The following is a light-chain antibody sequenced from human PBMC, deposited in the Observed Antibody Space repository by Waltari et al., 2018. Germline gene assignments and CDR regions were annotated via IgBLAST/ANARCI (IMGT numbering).Light chain of an antibody. CDR1: SSNIGGDT. J-gene: IGLJ3*02. V-gene: IGLV1-44*01. Sequence: QSVLTQPPSASGTPGQRVTISCSGSSSNIGGDTVNWYQQLPGTVPKVLIYSNDRRPSGVPDRFSGSKSGTSASLTISGLQSEDEADYYCAAWDDSLSGRVFGGGTKLTVL. CDR3: AAWDDSLSGRV. CDR2: SND.